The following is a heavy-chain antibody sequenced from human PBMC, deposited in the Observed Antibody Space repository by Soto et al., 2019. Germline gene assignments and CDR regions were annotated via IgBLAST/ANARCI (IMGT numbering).Heavy chain of an antibody. D-gene: IGHD6-19*01. CDR3: ARDPAEYSSGWYEEEPFDY. Sequence: GASVKVSCKASGYTFTSYGISWVRQAPGQGLEWMGWISAYNGNTNYAQKLQGRVTMTTDTSTSTAYMELRSLRSDDTAVYYCARDPAEYSSGWYEEEPFDYWGQGTLVTVSS. V-gene: IGHV1-18*01. CDR2: ISAYNGNT. CDR1: GYTFTSYG. J-gene: IGHJ4*02.